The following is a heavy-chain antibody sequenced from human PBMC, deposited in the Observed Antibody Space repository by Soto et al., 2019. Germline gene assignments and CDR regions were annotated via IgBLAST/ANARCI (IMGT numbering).Heavy chain of an antibody. J-gene: IGHJ4*02. V-gene: IGHV1-18*01. Sequence: ASVKVSCKASGYTFTSYGINWVRQAPGQGLEWVGWISAYSGNTNYAQSLQGRVITTTDTSTNTAYMELTSLRSDDTAVYYCARRLRYFASDYWGQGTLVTV. CDR2: ISAYSGNT. D-gene: IGHD3-9*01. CDR1: GYTFTSYG. CDR3: ARRLRYFASDY.